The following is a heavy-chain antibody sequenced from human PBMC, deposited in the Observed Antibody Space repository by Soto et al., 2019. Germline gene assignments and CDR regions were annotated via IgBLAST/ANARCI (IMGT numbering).Heavy chain of an antibody. D-gene: IGHD3-3*01. CDR2: IWYDGSNK. V-gene: IGHV3-33*01. J-gene: IGHJ6*02. CDR1: GFTFSSYG. CDR3: AREVSIFGVVTLDYYYYGMDV. Sequence: GGSLRLSCAASGFTFSSYGMHWVRQAPGKGLEWVAVIWYDGSNKYYADSVKGRFTISRDNSKNTLYLQMNSLRAEDTAVYYCAREVSIFGVVTLDYYYYGMDVWGQGTTVTVSS.